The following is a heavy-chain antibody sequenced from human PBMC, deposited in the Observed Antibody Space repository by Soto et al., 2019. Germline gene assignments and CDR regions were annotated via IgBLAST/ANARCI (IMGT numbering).Heavy chain of an antibody. J-gene: IGHJ4*02. Sequence: EVQLVESGGGLVQPGRSLRLSCAASGFTFDDYAMHWVRQAPGKGLEWVSGISWNSGSIGYADSVKGRFTISRDNAKNSLYLQMNSLRAEDTALYYCAKDLMGSSPNDYWGQGTLVTVSS. CDR3: AKDLMGSSPNDY. CDR1: GFTFDDYA. CDR2: ISWNSGSI. D-gene: IGHD6-6*01. V-gene: IGHV3-9*01.